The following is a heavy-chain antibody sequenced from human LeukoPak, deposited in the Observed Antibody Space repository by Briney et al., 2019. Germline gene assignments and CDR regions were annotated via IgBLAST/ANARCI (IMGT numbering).Heavy chain of an antibody. CDR2: ISTSSSYI. CDR1: GFIFSSST. J-gene: IGHJ5*01. Sequence: GGSLRLSCTTFGFIFSSSTMNWVRQAPGKGLEWVSTISTSSSYIYYADSVRGRFTISRDNAKSSFYLQMNSLRAEDTAVYYCTRGYWFDSWGQGILVTVSS. CDR3: TRGYWFDS. V-gene: IGHV3-21*01.